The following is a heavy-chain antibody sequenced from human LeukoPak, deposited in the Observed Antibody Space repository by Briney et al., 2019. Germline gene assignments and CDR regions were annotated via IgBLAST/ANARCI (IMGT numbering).Heavy chain of an antibody. Sequence: ASVKVSCKASGYTFTSYGISWVRQAPGQGLKWMGWISAYNGNTNYAQKLQGRVTMTTDTSTSTAYMELRSLRSDDTAVYYCARDTAVAGLKAFDIWGQGTMVTVSS. D-gene: IGHD6-19*01. CDR1: GYTFTSYG. CDR3: ARDTAVAGLKAFDI. CDR2: ISAYNGNT. J-gene: IGHJ3*02. V-gene: IGHV1-18*01.